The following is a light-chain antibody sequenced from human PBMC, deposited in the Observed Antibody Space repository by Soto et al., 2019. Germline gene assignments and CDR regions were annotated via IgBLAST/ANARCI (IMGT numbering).Light chain of an antibody. V-gene: IGKV3-20*01. CDR3: HQYGTSPLT. CDR1: QSVNSNY. Sequence: EIVLTQSPGTLSLSPGERATLSCRASQSVNSNYLAWLQHKPGQAPRFLIYGASSRAAGIPDWFSGSGSGTDFTLSISRLEPEDFAMYYCHQYGTSPLTFGPGTKVDIK. J-gene: IGKJ3*01. CDR2: GAS.